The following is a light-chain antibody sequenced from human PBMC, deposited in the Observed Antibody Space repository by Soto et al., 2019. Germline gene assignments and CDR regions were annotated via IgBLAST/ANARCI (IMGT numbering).Light chain of an antibody. J-gene: IGLJ2*01. CDR2: YDS. CDR1: YIGSKS. Sequence: SYELTQPPSVSVAPGKTARITCGGNYIGSKSVHWYQQKPGQAPVMVIYYDSDRPSGIPERFSGSNSGNTATLTISRIEAGDEADYYCQVWDSSSDHVVFGGGTKLTVL. V-gene: IGLV3-21*04. CDR3: QVWDSSSDHVV.